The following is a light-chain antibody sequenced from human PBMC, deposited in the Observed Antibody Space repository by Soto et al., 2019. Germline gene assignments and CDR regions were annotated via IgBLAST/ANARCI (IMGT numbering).Light chain of an antibody. Sequence: QSALTQPASVSGSPGQSITISCTGTSSDVGGYNYVSWYQQHPGKAPKLMIYDVSNRPSGVSNRFSGSKSGNTASLTISGLQAEDEADYYCSSYTRSSTRVFGTGTQVNVL. J-gene: IGLJ1*01. V-gene: IGLV2-14*01. CDR2: DVS. CDR1: SSDVGGYNY. CDR3: SSYTRSSTRV.